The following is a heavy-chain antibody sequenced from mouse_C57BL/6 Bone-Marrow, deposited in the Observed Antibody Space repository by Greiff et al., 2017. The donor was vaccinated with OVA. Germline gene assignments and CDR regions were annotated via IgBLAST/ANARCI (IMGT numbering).Heavy chain of an antibody. CDR1: GYTFTSYW. J-gene: IGHJ2*01. Sequence: VQLQQPGAELVKPGASVKMSCKASGYTFTSYWITWVKQRPVQGLEWIGDIYPGSGSTNYTEKFQSKATLTVDTSSSTAYMQLSSLTSEDSAVYYSARRYGNLEYLDYWGQGTTLTVSS. V-gene: IGHV1-55*01. D-gene: IGHD2-10*02. CDR2: IYPGSGST. CDR3: ARRYGNLEYLDY.